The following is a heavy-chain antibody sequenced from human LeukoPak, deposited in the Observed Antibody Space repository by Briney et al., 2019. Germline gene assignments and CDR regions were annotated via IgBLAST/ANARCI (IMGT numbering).Heavy chain of an antibody. CDR2: IYPGDSDT. V-gene: IGHV5-51*01. Sequence: GESLKISCKGSGYSFTSYWIGWVRQMPGKGLEWMGTIYPGDSDTRYSPSFQGQVTISADKSISTAYLQWSSLKASDTAMYYCARHGLVDPMVRGGWFDPWGQGTLVTVSS. D-gene: IGHD3-10*01. CDR1: GYSFTSYW. CDR3: ARHGLVDPMVRGGWFDP. J-gene: IGHJ5*02.